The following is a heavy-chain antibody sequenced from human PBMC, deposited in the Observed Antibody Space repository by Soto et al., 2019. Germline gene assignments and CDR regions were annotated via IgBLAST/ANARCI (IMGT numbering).Heavy chain of an antibody. V-gene: IGHV3-23*01. CDR1: GFTFSSYA. CDR3: AKFFVETGGSSGWPWTFHY. CDR2: ISGSGGTT. J-gene: IGHJ4*02. Sequence: EVQLLESGGGLVQPGRSLRLSCAASGFTFSSYAMSWVRQAPGKGLEGVSAISGSGGTTYYAASVKGRFTISRDNSKSTLFLQMNSLRAEDTAVYYCAKFFVETGGSSGWPWTFHYWGQGTLVTVSS. D-gene: IGHD6-25*01.